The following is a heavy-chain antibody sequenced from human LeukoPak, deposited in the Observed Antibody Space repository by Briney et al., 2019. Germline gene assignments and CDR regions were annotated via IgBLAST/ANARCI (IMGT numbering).Heavy chain of an antibody. CDR2: ISYDGSNR. CDR1: GFTFSSYG. D-gene: IGHD2-2*01. Sequence: AGGPLRLSCAASGFTFSSYGMHWVRQAPGKGLEWVAFISYDGSNRYYADSVKGRFTISRDNSKNTLFLQMDSLRAEDTALYYCARARGSYCGSTSCYFDHWGQGTLVTVSS. CDR3: ARARGSYCGSTSCYFDH. V-gene: IGHV3-30-3*01. J-gene: IGHJ4*02.